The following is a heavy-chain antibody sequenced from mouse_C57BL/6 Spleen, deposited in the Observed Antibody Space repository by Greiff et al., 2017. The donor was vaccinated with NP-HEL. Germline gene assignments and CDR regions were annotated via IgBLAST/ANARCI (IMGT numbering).Heavy chain of an antibody. J-gene: IGHJ1*03. CDR3: ARCEDYYGSSADV. D-gene: IGHD1-1*01. Sequence: QVQLQQSGAELARPGASVKLSCKASGYTFTSYGISWVKQRTGQGLEWIGEIYPRSGNTYYNEKFKGKATLTADKSSSTAYMELRSLTSEDSAVYFCARCEDYYGSSADVWGTGTTVTVSS. CDR2: IYPRSGNT. CDR1: GYTFTSYG. V-gene: IGHV1-81*01.